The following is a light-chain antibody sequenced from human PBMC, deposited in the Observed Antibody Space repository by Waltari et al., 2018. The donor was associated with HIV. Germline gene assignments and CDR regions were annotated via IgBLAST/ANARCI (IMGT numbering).Light chain of an antibody. J-gene: IGLJ2*01. CDR1: TSKIARHS. CDR3: VVWNDTLRGVI. Sequence: SVLPPPPSASGTPPQRLTNSSSGSTSKIARHSVSCYHHLTGTAPRLHIHRSHQRPSWFPDRFSGSTYGTSASLAIIGLRSEDEAEYYCVVWNDTLRGVIFGGGTKVAFL. V-gene: IGLV1-47*01. CDR2: RSH.